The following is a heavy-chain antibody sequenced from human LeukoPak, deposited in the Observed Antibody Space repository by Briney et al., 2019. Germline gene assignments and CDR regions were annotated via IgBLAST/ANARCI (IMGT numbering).Heavy chain of an antibody. J-gene: IGHJ4*02. CDR1: GYTFTGYY. Sequence: ASVKVSCKASGYTFTGYYMHWVRQAPGQGLEWMGWINPNSGGTNYAQKFQGRVTMTRDTSISTAYMELSRLRSDDTAVYYCARGKALRFLEWLSYFDYWGQGTLVTVSS. CDR2: INPNSGGT. CDR3: ARGKALRFLEWLSYFDY. V-gene: IGHV1-2*02. D-gene: IGHD3-3*01.